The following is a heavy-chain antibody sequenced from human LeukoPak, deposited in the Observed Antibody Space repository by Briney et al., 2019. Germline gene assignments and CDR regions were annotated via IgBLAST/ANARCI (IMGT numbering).Heavy chain of an antibody. J-gene: IGHJ6*03. CDR1: GGSISSYY. Sequence: SSETLSLTCTVSGGSISSYYWSWIRQPPGKGLEWIGYIYYSGSTNYNPSLKSRVTISVDTSKNQFSLKLSSVTAADTAVYYCARAPARTSYYYYNYMDVWGKGTTVTVSS. V-gene: IGHV4-59*01. D-gene: IGHD2-2*01. CDR3: ARAPARTSYYYYNYMDV. CDR2: IYYSGST.